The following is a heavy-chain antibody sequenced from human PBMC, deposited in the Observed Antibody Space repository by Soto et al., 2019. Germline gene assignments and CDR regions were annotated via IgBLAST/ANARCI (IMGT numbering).Heavy chain of an antibody. J-gene: IGHJ4*02. CDR3: ARYLARDGYNYVGVFDY. V-gene: IGHV1-69*01. CDR1: GGTFSSYA. Sequence: QVQLVQSGAEVKKPGSSVKVSCKASGGTFSSYAISWVRQAPGQGLEWMGGIIPIFGTANYAQKFQGRVTITADESTSTAYMELSSLSSEYTAVYYGARYLARDGYNYVGVFDYWGQGTLVTVSS. CDR2: IIPIFGTA. D-gene: IGHD5-12*01.